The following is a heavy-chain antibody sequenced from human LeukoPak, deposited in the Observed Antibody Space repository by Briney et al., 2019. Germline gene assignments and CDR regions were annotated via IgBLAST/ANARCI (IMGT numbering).Heavy chain of an antibody. V-gene: IGHV4-34*01. D-gene: IGHD6-19*01. CDR2: INHSGST. J-gene: IGHJ4*02. Sequence: SETLSLTCAVYGGSFSGYYWSWIRQPPGKGLEWIGKINHSGSTNYNPSLKSRVTISVDTSKNQFSLKLSSVTAADTAVYYCARSLAVAGSSDYWGQGTLVTVSS. CDR3: ARSLAVAGSSDY. CDR1: GGSFSGYY.